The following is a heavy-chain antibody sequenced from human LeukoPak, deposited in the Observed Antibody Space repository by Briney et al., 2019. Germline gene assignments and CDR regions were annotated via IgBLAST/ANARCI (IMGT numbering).Heavy chain of an antibody. Sequence: ASVKVSPTPTVYSFTAYYIFWMRQAPGQGLECMGWINLYNGATKYAQRFQSRVTMTRDTSISTAYMELSRLRSDDTATYYCASWAGGNEPVASFDYWGQGTLVTVSS. D-gene: IGHD1-14*01. CDR3: ASWAGGNEPVASFDY. CDR1: VYSFTAYY. V-gene: IGHV1-2*02. CDR2: INLYNGAT. J-gene: IGHJ4*02.